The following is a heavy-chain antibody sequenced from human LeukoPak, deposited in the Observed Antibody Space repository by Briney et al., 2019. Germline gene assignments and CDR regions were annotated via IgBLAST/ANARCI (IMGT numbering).Heavy chain of an antibody. D-gene: IGHD3-3*01. CDR3: ARDRLEWLLGLDP. CDR2: IYTSGST. Sequence: SETLSRTCTVSGGSISSGSYYWSWIRQPAGKGLEWIGRIYTSGSTNYNPSLKSRVTISVDTSKNQFSLKLSSVTAADTAVYYCARDRLEWLLGLDPWGQGTLVTVSS. V-gene: IGHV4-61*02. J-gene: IGHJ5*02. CDR1: GGSISSGSYY.